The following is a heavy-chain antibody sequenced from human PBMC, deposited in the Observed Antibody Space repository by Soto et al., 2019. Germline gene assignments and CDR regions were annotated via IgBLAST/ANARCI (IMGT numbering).Heavy chain of an antibody. D-gene: IGHD3-16*01. CDR3: ARGSLRGGNWYFDL. V-gene: IGHV6-1*01. CDR2: TYYRSKWYN. Sequence: PSQTLSLTCAISGDSVSKITSTWNCIRQSPARGLEWLGRTYYRSKWYNDSAVSVKSRITINPDTSKNQFSLHLNSVTPEDTAVYYCARGSLRGGNWYFDLWGRGTLVTVSS. J-gene: IGHJ2*01. CDR1: GDSVSKITST.